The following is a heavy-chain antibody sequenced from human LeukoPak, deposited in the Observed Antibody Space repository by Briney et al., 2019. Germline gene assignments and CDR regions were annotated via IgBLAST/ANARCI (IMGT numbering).Heavy chain of an antibody. J-gene: IGHJ3*02. CDR1: GFSFSSYW. CDR3: ARALVAGVTLNALDI. D-gene: IGHD2-15*01. Sequence: GGSLRLSCAASGFSFSSYWMHWVRQVPGKGLVWVARIQYDGSTTNYADSVKGRFTISGDNAKKTLYVQMNSLRAEDTAVYYCARALVAGVTLNALDIWGQGTMVTVSS. V-gene: IGHV3-74*01. CDR2: IQYDGSTT.